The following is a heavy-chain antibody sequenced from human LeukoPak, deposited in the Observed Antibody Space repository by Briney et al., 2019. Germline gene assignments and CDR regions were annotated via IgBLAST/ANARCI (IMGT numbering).Heavy chain of an antibody. J-gene: IGHJ4*02. CDR2: IIPIFGTA. D-gene: IGHD2-2*01. CDR1: GGTFSSYA. Sequence: ASVKVSCKASGGTFSSYAISWVRQAPGQGLEWMGGIIPIFGTANYAQKFQGRVTITADESTSTAYMELSSLRSEDTAVYYRARPAEDCSSTSCRPRPTFFDYWRQRTLVTVSS. V-gene: IGHV1-69*13. CDR3: ARPAEDCSSTSCRPRPTFFDY.